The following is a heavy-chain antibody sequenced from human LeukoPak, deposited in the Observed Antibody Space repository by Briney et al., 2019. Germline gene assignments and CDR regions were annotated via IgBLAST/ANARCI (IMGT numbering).Heavy chain of an antibody. CDR3: ATCSSTSCSWGYMDV. Sequence: ASVKVSCKASGYTFTSYDINWVRQATGQGLEWMGWMNPNSGNTGYAQKFQGRVTMTRNTSISTAYMELGSLRAEDTAVYYCATCSSTSCSWGYMDVWGKGTTVTVSS. V-gene: IGHV1-8*01. CDR1: GYTFTSYD. CDR2: MNPNSGNT. D-gene: IGHD2-2*01. J-gene: IGHJ6*03.